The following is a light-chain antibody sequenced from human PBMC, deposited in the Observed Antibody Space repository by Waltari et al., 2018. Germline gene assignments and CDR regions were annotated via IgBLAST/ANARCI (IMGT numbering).Light chain of an antibody. CDR2: DVS. Sequence: QSALTQPASVSGSPGQSITISCTGASRNLDFSNYVSWYQQPPGRAPKLIMYDVSNRPSGVSDRFSGSKSGTTASLTISGLQAEDEADYYCTVKRGSNTVVFGGGTKLTVL. V-gene: IGLV2-14*01. CDR3: TVKRGSNTVV. CDR1: SRNLDFSNY. J-gene: IGLJ3*02.